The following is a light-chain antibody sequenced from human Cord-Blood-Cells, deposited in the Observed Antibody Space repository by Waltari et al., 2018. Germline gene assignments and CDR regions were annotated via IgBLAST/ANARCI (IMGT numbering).Light chain of an antibody. CDR2: WAS. CDR3: QQYYSTPYT. J-gene: IGKJ2*01. CDR1: QSVLYSSNNKNY. V-gene: IGKV4-1*01. Sequence: DIVMTQSPDSLAVSLGERATINCKSSQSVLYSSNNKNYLAWYQQKPGQPPKRLIYWASTRESGVPDRFSGSGSGTDFTLTISSLHAEDVAVYYCQQYYSTPYTFGQGTKLEIK.